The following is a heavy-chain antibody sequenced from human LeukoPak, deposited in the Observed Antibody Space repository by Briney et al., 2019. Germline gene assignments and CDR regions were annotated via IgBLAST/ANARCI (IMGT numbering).Heavy chain of an antibody. CDR3: ATESGSWGDFDY. V-gene: IGHV3-30-3*01. CDR1: GFTFSSYA. Sequence: GGSLRLSCAASGFTFSSYAMHWVRQAPGKGLEWVAVISYDGSNKYYADSVKGRFTISRDNSKNTLYLQMNSLRAEDTAVYYCATESGSWGDFDYWGQGTLVTVSS. CDR2: ISYDGSNK. J-gene: IGHJ4*02. D-gene: IGHD6-13*01.